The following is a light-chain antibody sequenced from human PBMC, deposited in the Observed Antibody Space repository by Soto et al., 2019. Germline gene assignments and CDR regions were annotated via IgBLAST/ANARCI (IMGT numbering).Light chain of an antibody. Sequence: QSVLTQPPSASGTSGQRVTISCSGSSSNIGRNTVNWYQQLPGTAPKLLIYNNNQRPSGVPDRFSGSKSGTSASLAISGLQSEDEADYYCAAWDDSLNGPVFGGGTKLTVL. CDR1: SSNIGRNT. V-gene: IGLV1-44*01. J-gene: IGLJ2*01. CDR2: NNN. CDR3: AAWDDSLNGPV.